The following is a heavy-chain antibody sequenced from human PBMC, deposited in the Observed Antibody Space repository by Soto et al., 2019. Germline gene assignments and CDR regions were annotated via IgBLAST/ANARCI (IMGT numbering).Heavy chain of an antibody. CDR1: GFTVSSNY. J-gene: IGHJ3*02. CDR3: ARCRNDYGDSIDAFDI. V-gene: IGHV3-66*01. CDR2: IYSGGST. D-gene: IGHD4-17*01. Sequence: GGSLRLSCAASGFTVSSNYMSWVRQAPGKGLEWVSVIYSGGSTYYADSVKGRFTISRDNSKNTLYLQMNSLRAEDTAVYYCARCRNDYGDSIDAFDIWGQGTMVTVSS.